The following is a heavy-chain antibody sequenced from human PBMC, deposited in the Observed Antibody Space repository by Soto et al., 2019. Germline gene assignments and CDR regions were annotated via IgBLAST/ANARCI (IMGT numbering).Heavy chain of an antibody. CDR3: ARDESPTTVTTQFAFDI. D-gene: IGHD4-17*01. J-gene: IGHJ3*02. CDR1: GFTFSSYS. CDR2: ISSSSSYI. V-gene: IGHV3-21*01. Sequence: EVQLVESGGGLVKPGGSLRLSCAASGFTFSSYSMNWVRQAPGKGLEWVSSISSSSSYIYYADSVKGRFTISRDNAKNSLCLQMNSLRAEDTAVYYCARDESPTTVTTQFAFDIWGQGTMVTVSS.